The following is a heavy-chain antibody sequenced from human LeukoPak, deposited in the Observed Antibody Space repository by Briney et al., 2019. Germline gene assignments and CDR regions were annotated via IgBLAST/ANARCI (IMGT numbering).Heavy chain of an antibody. CDR2: IHSDGSSI. V-gene: IGHV3-74*01. CDR3: VREMGAPDDAFDI. CDR1: GFNFSSYW. D-gene: IGHD1-26*01. Sequence: GGSLRLSCAASGFNFSSYWMHWVRQAPGKGLVWVSRIHSDGSSITYADSVKGRFTISRDNAKNTLYLQMNSLRAEDTAVYYCVREMGAPDDAFDIWGQGTMVTVSS. J-gene: IGHJ3*02.